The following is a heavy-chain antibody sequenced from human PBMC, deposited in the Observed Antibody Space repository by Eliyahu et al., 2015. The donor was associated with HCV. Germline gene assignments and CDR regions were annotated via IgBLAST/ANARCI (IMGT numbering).Heavy chain of an antibody. Sequence: EVQLLESGGGLVQPGGSLRLSCAASGFTXSSYAMNWVRQAPGKGLEWVSSXSGSGGSTYYADSVKGRFTISRDNSKDTLYQQMNSLRAEDTAVYYCTKDRGPLYGSGWNIGYYYGMDVWGQGITVTVSS. V-gene: IGHV3-23*01. CDR3: TKDRGPLYGSGWNIGYYYGMDV. D-gene: IGHD6-19*01. CDR2: XSGSGGST. CDR1: GFTXSSYA. J-gene: IGHJ6*02.